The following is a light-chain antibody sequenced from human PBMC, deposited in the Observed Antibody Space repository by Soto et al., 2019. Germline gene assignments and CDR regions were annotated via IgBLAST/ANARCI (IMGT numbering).Light chain of an antibody. V-gene: IGLV6-57*04. CDR2: EDN. J-gene: IGLJ2*01. CDR3: QSYDNSGQV. Sequence: NFMLTQPHSVSESPGKTVSISCTRSSGRIASNYVQWYQQRPGSAPTTVIYEDNQRPSGVPDRFSGSIDSSSNSASLTISGLKTEDEADYYCQSYDNSGQVFGGGTKLTVL. CDR1: SGRIASNY.